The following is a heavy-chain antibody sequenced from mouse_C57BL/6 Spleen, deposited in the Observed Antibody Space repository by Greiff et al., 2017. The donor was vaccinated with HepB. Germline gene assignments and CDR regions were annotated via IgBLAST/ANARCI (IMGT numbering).Heavy chain of an antibody. CDR2: INPYNGGT. CDR3: ARSGGYDGNYVKSAMDY. Sequence: VQLQQSGPVLVKPGASVKMSCKASGYTFTDYYMNWVKQSHGKSLEWIGVINPYNGGTSYNQKFKGKATLTVDKSSSTAYMELNSLTSEDSAVYYCARSGGYDGNYVKSAMDYWGQGTSVTVSS. D-gene: IGHD2-3*01. J-gene: IGHJ4*01. V-gene: IGHV1-19*01. CDR1: GYTFTDYY.